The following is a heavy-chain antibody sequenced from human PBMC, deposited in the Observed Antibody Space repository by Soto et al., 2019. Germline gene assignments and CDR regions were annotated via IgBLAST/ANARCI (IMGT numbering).Heavy chain of an antibody. CDR3: ARLGAYYYDSSGYYGAMTY. D-gene: IGHD3-22*01. CDR1: GYTFTSYG. J-gene: IGHJ4*02. V-gene: IGHV1-18*04. CDR2: ISAYNGNT. Sequence: ASVKVSCKASGYTFTSYGISWVRQAPGQGLEWMGWISAYNGNTNYAQKLQGRVTMTTDTSTSTAYMELRSLRSDDTAVYYCARLGAYYYDSSGYYGAMTYWGQGTLVTVSS.